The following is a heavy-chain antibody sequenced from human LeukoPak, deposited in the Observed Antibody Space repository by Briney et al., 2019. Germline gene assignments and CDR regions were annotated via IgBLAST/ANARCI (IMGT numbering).Heavy chain of an antibody. D-gene: IGHD6-19*01. V-gene: IGHV4-59*02. CDR2: IYYTGSG. CDR3: ARARYVSAWYAFDI. J-gene: IGHJ3*02. Sequence: PSETLSLTCTVSDGSVSSYYWSWIRQPPGKGLEWIGYIYYTGSGNNSPSLKSRVTMSVDTSKNQCSLRLNSVTAADTAVYYCARARYVSAWYAFDIWGQGTMVTVSS. CDR1: DGSVSSYY.